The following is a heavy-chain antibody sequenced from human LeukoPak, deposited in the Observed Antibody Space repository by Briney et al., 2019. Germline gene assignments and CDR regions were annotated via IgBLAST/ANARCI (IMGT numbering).Heavy chain of an antibody. CDR2: IYSGGST. CDR1: GFTVSSNY. Sequence: GGSLRLSCAASGFTVSSNYMSWVRQAPGKGLEWVSVIYSGGSTYYADSVKGRFTITRDNSKNTLYLQMNSLRAEDTAVYYCARDVIVGARGYDYWGQGTLVTVSS. V-gene: IGHV3-66*01. D-gene: IGHD1-26*01. J-gene: IGHJ4*02. CDR3: ARDVIVGARGYDY.